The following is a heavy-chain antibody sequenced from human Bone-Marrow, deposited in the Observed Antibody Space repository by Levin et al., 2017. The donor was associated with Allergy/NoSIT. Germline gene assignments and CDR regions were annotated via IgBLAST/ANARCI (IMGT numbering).Heavy chain of an antibody. Sequence: GGSLRLSCAASGFLVSNYEMDWVRQAPGKGLEWVSWISNSGGVYYADSVKGRFTISRNNGRNSVYLQMNSLRAEDTALYFCASEMELGTYNAFHSWGHGTMVTVSS. CDR3: ASEMELGTYNAFHS. J-gene: IGHJ3*02. CDR1: GFLVSNYE. D-gene: IGHD7-27*01. V-gene: IGHV3-48*03. CDR2: ISNSGGV.